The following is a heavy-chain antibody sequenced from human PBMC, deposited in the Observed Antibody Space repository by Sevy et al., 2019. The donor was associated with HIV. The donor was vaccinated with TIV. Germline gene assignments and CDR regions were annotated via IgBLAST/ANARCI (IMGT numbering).Heavy chain of an antibody. CDR3: ARLRDYGGFDP. J-gene: IGHJ5*02. V-gene: IGHV4-39*01. D-gene: IGHD4-17*01. CDR1: GGSISSSSYY. Sequence: SETLSLTCTVSGGSISSSSYYWGWIRQPPGKGLEWIGSIYYSGSTYYNPSLKSRVTISVDTSKNQFSLKLSSVTAADTAVYYCARLRDYGGFDPWGQGTLVTVS. CDR2: IYYSGST.